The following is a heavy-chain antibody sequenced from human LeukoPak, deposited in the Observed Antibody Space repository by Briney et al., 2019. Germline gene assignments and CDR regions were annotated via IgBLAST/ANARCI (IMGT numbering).Heavy chain of an antibody. V-gene: IGHV4-30-4*01. Sequence: SSETLSLTCTVSGGSISSGDSYWSWIRQPPGKGLEWIGYIYYSGYTYLNPSLRSRLTISVDTSKNHYSLKVTSVTAADTAVYYCARDKSDYSGNWFDPWGQGTQVTVSS. CDR1: GGSISSGDSY. J-gene: IGHJ5*02. D-gene: IGHD4-23*01. CDR3: ARDKSDYSGNWFDP. CDR2: IYYSGYT.